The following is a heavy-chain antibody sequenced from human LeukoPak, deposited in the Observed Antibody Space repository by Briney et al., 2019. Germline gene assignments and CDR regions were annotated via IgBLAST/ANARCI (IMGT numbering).Heavy chain of an antibody. D-gene: IGHD2/OR15-2a*01. CDR2: INQSGST. CDR3: VQSSDQYFYGMDV. Sequence: SETLSLTCAVYGGSFSGYYWTWIRQPPGKGLEWIGEINQSGSTNYNPPLKSRVTISVDTSKNQSSLKVNAVTAADTAVYYCVQSSDQYFYGMDVWGQGTTVTVSS. J-gene: IGHJ6*02. V-gene: IGHV4-34*01. CDR1: GGSFSGYY.